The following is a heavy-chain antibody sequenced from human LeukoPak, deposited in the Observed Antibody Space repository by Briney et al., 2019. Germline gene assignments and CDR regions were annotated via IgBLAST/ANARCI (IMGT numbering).Heavy chain of an antibody. V-gene: IGHV3-53*01. CDR2: IYSGGST. Sequence: GGSLRLSCTVSGFTVSSDSMSRVRQAPGKGLEWVSFIYSGGSTHYSDSVKGRFTISRDNSKNTLYLQMNSLRAEDTAVYYCARRAGAYSHPYDYWGQGTLVTVSS. CDR3: ARRAGAYSHPYDY. D-gene: IGHD4/OR15-4a*01. CDR1: GFTVSSDS. J-gene: IGHJ4*02.